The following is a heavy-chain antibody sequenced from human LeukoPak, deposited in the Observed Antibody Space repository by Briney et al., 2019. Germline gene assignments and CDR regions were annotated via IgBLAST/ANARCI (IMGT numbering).Heavy chain of an antibody. CDR1: GFTFSSYG. CDR2: TSDRGDYT. V-gene: IGHV3-23*01. D-gene: IGHD1-26*01. J-gene: IGHJ4*02. Sequence: GGSLRLSCAASGFTFSSYGMSWVRQAPGKGLEWVSGTSDRGDYTYYADSVKGRFTISRDNSKNTLYLQMNSLRAEDMALYFCAKKAQYNGNYPLDYWGQGTLVTVSS. CDR3: AKKAQYNGNYPLDY.